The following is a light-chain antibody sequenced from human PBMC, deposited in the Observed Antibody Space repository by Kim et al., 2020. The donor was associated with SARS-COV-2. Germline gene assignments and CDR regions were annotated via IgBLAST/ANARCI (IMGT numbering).Light chain of an antibody. CDR1: QSISNY. V-gene: IGKV1-39*01. CDR2: GAS. Sequence: DIQMTQSPSSLSASVGDRITITCRASQSISNYVNWYQQKSGKAPKLLIYGASSLQSGVPSRFSGSGSGTDFTLTISSLQPEDFATYYCQQTYSSLITFGGGTKVDIK. J-gene: IGKJ4*01. CDR3: QQTYSSLIT.